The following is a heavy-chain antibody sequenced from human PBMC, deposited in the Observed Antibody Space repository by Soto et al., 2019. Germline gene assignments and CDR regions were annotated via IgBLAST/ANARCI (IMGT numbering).Heavy chain of an antibody. Sequence: QVQLVQSGAEVKKPGASVKVSYKASGYTFTSYGISWVRQAPGQGLEWMGWISAYNGNTNYAQKLQGRVTMTTDTSTSTAYMELRSLRSDDTAVYYCARDGESRQLVPIYYYYGMDVWGQGTTVTVSS. CDR1: GYTFTSYG. CDR2: ISAYNGNT. CDR3: ARDGESRQLVPIYYYYGMDV. V-gene: IGHV1-18*01. J-gene: IGHJ6*02. D-gene: IGHD6-6*01.